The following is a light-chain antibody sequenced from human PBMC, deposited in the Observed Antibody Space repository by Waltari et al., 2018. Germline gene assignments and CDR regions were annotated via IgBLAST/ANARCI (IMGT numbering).Light chain of an antibody. Sequence: EIVMTQSPVTLSVSPGERATLSCRASQSVSSNLAWYQQKPGQAPRLLIYGAATRATGIPARFSGSGSGTEVTLTISSLQSEDFAVYYCQQYNNWPPLFTFGPGTKVDIK. CDR2: GAA. V-gene: IGKV3-15*01. J-gene: IGKJ3*01. CDR1: QSVSSN. CDR3: QQYNNWPPLFT.